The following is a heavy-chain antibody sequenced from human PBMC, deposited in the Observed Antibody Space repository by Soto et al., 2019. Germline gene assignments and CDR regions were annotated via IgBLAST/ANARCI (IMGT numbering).Heavy chain of an antibody. V-gene: IGHV3-11*01. Sequence: PGGSLRLSCAASGFTFDAYYMSWIRQAPGKGLEWVAYISPRGTVIEYADSVKGRFTISRDNAKNSLYLQMDSLRAEDSAVYYCLRRSGFDCFVAFDLSGQGTEVTVSS. J-gene: IGHJ3*01. D-gene: IGHD5-12*01. CDR2: ISPRGTVI. CDR3: LRRSGFDCFVAFDL. CDR1: GFTFDAYY.